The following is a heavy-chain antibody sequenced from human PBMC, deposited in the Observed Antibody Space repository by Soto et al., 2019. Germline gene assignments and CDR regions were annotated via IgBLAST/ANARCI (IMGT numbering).Heavy chain of an antibody. Sequence: EVQLVESGGGLVQPGRSLRLSCAASGFTFDDYAMHWVRQAPGKGLEWVSGISWNSGSIGYADSVKGRFTISRDNAKNSLYLQMNSLRAEDTALYYCAKYPHCSRTSCYPYQLMFDYWGQGTLVTVSS. V-gene: IGHV3-9*01. CDR2: ISWNSGSI. D-gene: IGHD2-2*01. CDR3: AKYPHCSRTSCYPYQLMFDY. CDR1: GFTFDDYA. J-gene: IGHJ4*02.